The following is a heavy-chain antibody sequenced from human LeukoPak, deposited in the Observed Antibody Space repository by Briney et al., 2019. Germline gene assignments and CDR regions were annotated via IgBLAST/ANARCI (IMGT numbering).Heavy chain of an antibody. V-gene: IGHV1-2*02. CDR2: INPNSGDA. CDR3: ARAVAAIVNWFDP. CDR1: GYTFAGYY. J-gene: IGHJ5*02. D-gene: IGHD6-13*01. Sequence: ASVKVSCKASGYTFAGYYMHWVRQAPGQGLEWMGWINPNSGDANSAQKFQGRVTMTSDTSISTAYMELSRLRSDHTAVYYCARAVAAIVNWFDPWGQGTLVTVSS.